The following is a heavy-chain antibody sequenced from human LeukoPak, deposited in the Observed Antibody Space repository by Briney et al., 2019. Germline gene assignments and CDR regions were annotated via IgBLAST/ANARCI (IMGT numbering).Heavy chain of an antibody. Sequence: PGGSLRLSCRASVFTFSSYGMHWVRQAPGKGLEWVAFIRYDGSNKYYADSVKGRFTISRDNSKNTLYLQMNSLRAEDTAVYYCAKDPLEWLSDDAFDIWGQGTMVTVSS. J-gene: IGHJ3*02. CDR1: VFTFSSYG. D-gene: IGHD3-3*01. CDR3: AKDPLEWLSDDAFDI. V-gene: IGHV3-30*02. CDR2: IRYDGSNK.